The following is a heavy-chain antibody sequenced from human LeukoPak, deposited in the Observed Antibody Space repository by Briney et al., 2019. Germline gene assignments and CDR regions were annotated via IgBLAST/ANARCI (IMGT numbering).Heavy chain of an antibody. D-gene: IGHD3-9*01. CDR3: GNLRYG. CDR1: GFTFSSYW. J-gene: IGHJ4*02. V-gene: IGHV3-74*01. CDR2: VSSDGNNM. Sequence: PGGSLRLSCAAAGFTFSSYWMNWVRQAPGKGLVWVARVSSDGNNMRYADAVKGRFTISRDNAKSTSYLQMNSLRAEDTAVYYCGNLRYGWGQGTLVTVSS.